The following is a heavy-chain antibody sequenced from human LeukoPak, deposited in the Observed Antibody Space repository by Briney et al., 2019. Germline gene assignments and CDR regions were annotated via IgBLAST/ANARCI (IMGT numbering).Heavy chain of an antibody. CDR1: GYTFTSYY. J-gene: IGHJ5*02. D-gene: IGHD5-18*01. Sequence: ASVKVSCKASGYTFTSYYMHWVRQAPGQGLEWVSSIFPSGGEIHYADSVRGRFTISRDNSKSTLSLQMNSLRAEDTAIYYCVTYRQVMLPFEAWGQGTLVTVSS. CDR3: VTYRQVMLPFEA. V-gene: IGHV1-46*04. CDR2: IFPSGGEI.